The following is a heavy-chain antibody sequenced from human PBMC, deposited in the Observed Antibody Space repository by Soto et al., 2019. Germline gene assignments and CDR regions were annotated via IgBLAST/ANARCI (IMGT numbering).Heavy chain of an antibody. CDR3: ARATYYDFWSGYSPFDY. CDR1: GYSFTSYW. J-gene: IGHJ4*02. CDR2: IYPGDSDT. Sequence: RGESLKISCKGSGYSFTSYWIGWVRQMPGKGLEWMVIIYPGDSDTRYSPSFQGQVTISADKSISTAYLQWSSLKASDTAMYYCARATYYDFWSGYSPFDYWGQGTLVTVSS. V-gene: IGHV5-51*01. D-gene: IGHD3-3*01.